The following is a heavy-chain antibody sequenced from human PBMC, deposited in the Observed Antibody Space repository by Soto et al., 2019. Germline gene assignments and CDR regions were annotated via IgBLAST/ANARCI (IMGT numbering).Heavy chain of an antibody. V-gene: IGHV1-3*01. J-gene: IGHJ6*02. CDR3: ARTLDYNAMDV. CDR2: VNAGSGNT. Sequence: ASVKVSCKASGYTFSFYVVQWVRQAPGQRLEWMGWVNAGSGNTRYSEKFQGRVTMTRDTSASTAYMELSSLRSEDTAVYYCARTLDYNAMDVWGQGTTVTVSS. CDR1: GYTFSFYV.